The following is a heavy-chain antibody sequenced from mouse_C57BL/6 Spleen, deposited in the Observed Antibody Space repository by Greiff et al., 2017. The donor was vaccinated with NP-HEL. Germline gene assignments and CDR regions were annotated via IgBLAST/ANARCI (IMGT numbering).Heavy chain of an antibody. D-gene: IGHD1-1*01. J-gene: IGHJ1*03. Sequence: EVQLQQSGPELVKPGASVKIPCKASGYTFTDYNMDWVKQSHGKSLEWIGDINPNNGGTIYNQKFKGKATLTVDKSSSTAYMELRSLTSEDTAVYYCARYYYGSSQYWYFDVWGTGTTVTVSS. V-gene: IGHV1-18*01. CDR3: ARYYYGSSQYWYFDV. CDR2: INPNNGGT. CDR1: GYTFTDYN.